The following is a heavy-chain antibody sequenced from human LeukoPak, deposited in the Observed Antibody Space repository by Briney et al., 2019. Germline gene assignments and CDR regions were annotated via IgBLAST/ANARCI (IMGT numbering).Heavy chain of an antibody. Sequence: GASVKVSCKASGYTFTSYDINWVRQATGQGLEWMGWMNPNSGNTGYAQKFQGRVTMTRNTSISTAYMELSSLRSEDTAVYYCGAAADVRNYYYYGMDVWGQGTTVTVSS. CDR2: MNPNSGNT. V-gene: IGHV1-8*01. J-gene: IGHJ6*02. CDR3: GAAADVRNYYYYGMDV. D-gene: IGHD6-13*01. CDR1: GYTFTSYD.